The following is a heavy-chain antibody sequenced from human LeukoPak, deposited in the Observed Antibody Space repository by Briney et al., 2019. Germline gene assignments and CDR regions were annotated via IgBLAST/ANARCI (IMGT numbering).Heavy chain of an antibody. J-gene: IGHJ3*02. CDR3: AKSRTTVVTLDAFDI. CDR1: GFTFSRYG. Sequence: GSLRLSCAASGFTFSRYGMHWVRQAPGKGLEWVAVISYDGSNKYYADSVKGRFTISRDNSKNTLYLQMNSLRAEDTAVYYCAKSRTTVVTLDAFDIWGQGTMVSVSS. CDR2: ISYDGSNK. D-gene: IGHD4-23*01. V-gene: IGHV3-30*18.